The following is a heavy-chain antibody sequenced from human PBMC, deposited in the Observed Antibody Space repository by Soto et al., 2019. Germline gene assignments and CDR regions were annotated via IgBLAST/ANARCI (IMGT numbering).Heavy chain of an antibody. Sequence: QVQLQESGPGLVKPSQTLSLTCTFSSGSISSGGYYWSWIRQHPGKGLQWIGYIYYSGSTYYNPSMERRITISVDTSKKQFSLKLSSVTAADTAVYCGARGSDGDPAGWFDPWGQGTLVTVSS. D-gene: IGHD4-17*01. J-gene: IGHJ5*02. CDR3: ARGSDGDPAGWFDP. CDR1: SGSISSGGYY. CDR2: IYYSGST. V-gene: IGHV4-31*03.